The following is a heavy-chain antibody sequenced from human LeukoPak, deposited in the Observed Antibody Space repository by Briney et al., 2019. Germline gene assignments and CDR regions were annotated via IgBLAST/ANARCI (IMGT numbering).Heavy chain of an antibody. V-gene: IGHV3-23*01. CDR3: AKEPYYDSSGYFDN. Sequence: GGSLRLSCAASGFTFSSSAMSWVRQAPGEGLEWVSTIGGSGGSTYYADSVKGRFTISRDNSKNTLYMQMNSLTAEDTAVYYCAKEPYYDSSGYFDNWGQGILVTVSS. CDR2: IGGSGGST. D-gene: IGHD3-22*01. CDR1: GFTFSSSA. J-gene: IGHJ4*02.